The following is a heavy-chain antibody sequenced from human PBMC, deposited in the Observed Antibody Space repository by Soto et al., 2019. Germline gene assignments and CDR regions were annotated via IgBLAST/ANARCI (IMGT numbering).Heavy chain of an antibody. Sequence: ASVKVSCKASGYTFTNFGISWVRQAPGQGLEWMGWISAYNGNTNYAQNFQGRVTMTTDTSASTAYMELRSLRSEDTAVYYCAKDYYDSSGYYPPALLFDYWGQGTLVTVSS. J-gene: IGHJ4*02. CDR3: AKDYYDSSGYYPPALLFDY. V-gene: IGHV1-18*01. CDR1: GYTFTNFG. D-gene: IGHD3-22*01. CDR2: ISAYNGNT.